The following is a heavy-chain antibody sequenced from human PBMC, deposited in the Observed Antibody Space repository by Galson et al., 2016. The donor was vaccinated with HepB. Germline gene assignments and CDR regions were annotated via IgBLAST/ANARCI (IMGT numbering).Heavy chain of an antibody. CDR2: MYPGDSDT. J-gene: IGHJ6*02. CDR3: VRLKWGRYIPYGLDV. Sequence: QSGAEVKKPGESLKISCKGSEYNFRSYWIGWVRQMPGKGLEWMGIMYPGDSDTRYSPSLEGRVTMSADKSTSTAYLQWSSLKASDTAMYFCVRLKWGRYIPYGLDVWGQGTTVTVSS. D-gene: IGHD3-16*01. CDR1: EYNFRSYW. V-gene: IGHV5-51*01.